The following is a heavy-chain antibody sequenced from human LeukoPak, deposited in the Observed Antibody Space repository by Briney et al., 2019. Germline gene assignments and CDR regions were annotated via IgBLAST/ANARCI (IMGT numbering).Heavy chain of an antibody. CDR3: AKDRWELRQYFDY. CDR1: GFTFSSYA. Sequence: GGSLRLSCAAPGFTFSSYAMSWVRQAPGKGLEWVSAISGSGGSTYYADSVKGRFTISRDNSKNTLYLQMNSLRAEDTAVYYCAKDRWELRQYFDYWGQGTLVTVSS. V-gene: IGHV3-23*01. J-gene: IGHJ4*02. CDR2: ISGSGGST. D-gene: IGHD1-26*01.